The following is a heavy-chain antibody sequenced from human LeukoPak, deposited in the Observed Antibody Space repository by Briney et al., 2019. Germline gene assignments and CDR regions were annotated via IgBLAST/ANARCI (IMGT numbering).Heavy chain of an antibody. D-gene: IGHD5-18*01. CDR2: IFYTGST. CDR3: ARSEDTAMVTYYYYGMDV. J-gene: IGHJ6*02. CDR1: GDSISSHY. V-gene: IGHV4-59*11. Sequence: PSETLSLTCTVSGDSISSHYWSWIRQPPGKGLEWIGYIFYTGSTNYNPSLKSRVSISVDTSKNQFSLKLSSVTAADTAVYYCARSEDTAMVTYYYYGMDVWGQGTTVTVSS.